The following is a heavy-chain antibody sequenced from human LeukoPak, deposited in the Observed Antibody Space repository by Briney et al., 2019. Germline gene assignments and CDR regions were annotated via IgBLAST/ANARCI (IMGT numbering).Heavy chain of an antibody. J-gene: IGHJ3*02. CDR3: PSLVVRLPHRLLPPAFDI. Sequence: GGSLRLSCAASGFTFSSYSMNWVRQAPGKGLEWVSYISSSSSTIYYADSVKGRFTISRDNAKNSLYLQMNSLRDEDTAVYYCPSLVVRLPHRLLPPAFDIWGQGTMVTVSS. V-gene: IGHV3-48*02. CDR2: ISSSSSTI. D-gene: IGHD2-15*01. CDR1: GFTFSSYS.